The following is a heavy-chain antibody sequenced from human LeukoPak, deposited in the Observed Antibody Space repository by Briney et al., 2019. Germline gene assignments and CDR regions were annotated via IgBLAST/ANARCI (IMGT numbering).Heavy chain of an antibody. CDR1: GFTFSSYA. J-gene: IGHJ4*02. Sequence: PGGSLRLSCAASGFTFSSYAMSWVRQAPGKGPEWVSAISGSGGSTYYADSVKGRLTISRDNSKNTLYLQMNSLRAEDTAVYYCAKDWSVAGMGVGFDYWGQGTLVTVSS. V-gene: IGHV3-23*01. D-gene: IGHD6-19*01. CDR2: ISGSGGST. CDR3: AKDWSVAGMGVGFDY.